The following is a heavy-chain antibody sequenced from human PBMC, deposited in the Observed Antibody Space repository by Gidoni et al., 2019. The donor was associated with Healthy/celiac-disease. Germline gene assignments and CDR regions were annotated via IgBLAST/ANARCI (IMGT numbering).Heavy chain of an antibody. Sequence: QLHLVESAGGVVQPGRPLRSSTAASGLTFSSYGMHWVRQAPGKGLELVAVIWYYGSNKYYADSVKGRFTISRANSKNTLYLQMNRLRAEDTAVYYCARDQGYCSGGSCYPGYLGQGTLVTFSS. J-gene: IGHJ4*02. CDR1: GLTFSSYG. CDR3: ARDQGYCSGGSCYPGY. D-gene: IGHD2-15*01. V-gene: IGHV3-33*01. CDR2: IWYYGSNK.